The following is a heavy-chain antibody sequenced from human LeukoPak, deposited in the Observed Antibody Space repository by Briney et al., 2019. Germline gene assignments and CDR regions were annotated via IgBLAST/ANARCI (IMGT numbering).Heavy chain of an antibody. J-gene: IGHJ4*02. CDR1: GFTFSSYA. CDR2: ISGSGGST. D-gene: IGHD2-21*02. CDR3: AKESEERSLFSSALLFSGSFDY. Sequence: GGSLRLSCAASGFTFSSYAMSWVRQAPGKGLEWVSAISGSGGSTYYADSVKGRFTISRDNSKNTLYLQMNSLRAEDTAVYYCAKESEERSLFSSALLFSGSFDYWGQGRLVTVSS. V-gene: IGHV3-23*01.